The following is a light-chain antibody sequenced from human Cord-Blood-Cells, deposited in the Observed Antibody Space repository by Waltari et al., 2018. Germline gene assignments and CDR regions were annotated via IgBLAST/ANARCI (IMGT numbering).Light chain of an antibody. Sequence: PASASGASGQQTTTSSTGTTSNDGGYNNVFSWYQHHPGKAPKLMIYDVSKRPSGVSNRFSGSKSGNTASLTISGLQAEDEADYYCSSYTSSSTCVFGAGTKLTVL. J-gene: IGLJ2*01. V-gene: IGLV2-14*03. CDR1: TSNDGGYNN. CDR3: SSYTSSSTCV. CDR2: DVS.